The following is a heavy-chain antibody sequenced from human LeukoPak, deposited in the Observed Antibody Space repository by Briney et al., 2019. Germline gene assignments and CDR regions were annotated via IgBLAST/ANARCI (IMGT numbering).Heavy chain of an antibody. CDR2: IASDGSST. J-gene: IGHJ5*02. V-gene: IGHV3-74*01. CDR3: ARAQAVAGTGGFDP. CDR1: GFTFSSYW. Sequence: PGGSLRLSCAASGFTFSSYWMNWVRQAPGKGLVWVSRIASDGSSTTYADSVKGRSTISRDNAKNTLYLQMNSLRDEDTAIYYCARAQAVAGTGGFDPWGQGTLVTVSS. D-gene: IGHD6-19*01.